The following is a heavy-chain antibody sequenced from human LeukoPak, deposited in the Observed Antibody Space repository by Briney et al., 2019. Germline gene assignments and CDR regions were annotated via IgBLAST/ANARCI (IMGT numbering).Heavy chain of an antibody. CDR2: IYYSGST. CDR3: ARDSASGYSGYDHDY. J-gene: IGHJ4*02. Sequence: SETLSLTCTVSGGSISSSSYYWGWIRQPPGKGLEWIGSIYYSGSTYYNPSLKSRVTISVDTSKNQFSLKLSSVTAADTAVYYCARDSASGYSGYDHDYWGQGTLVTVSS. D-gene: IGHD5-12*01. CDR1: GGSISSSSYY. V-gene: IGHV4-39*07.